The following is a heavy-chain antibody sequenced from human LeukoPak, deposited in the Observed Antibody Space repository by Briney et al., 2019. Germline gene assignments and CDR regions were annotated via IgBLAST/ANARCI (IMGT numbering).Heavy chain of an antibody. CDR3: ARAPPPDYDYVWGSLDY. J-gene: IGHJ4*02. CDR2: INPSGGST. V-gene: IGHV1-46*01. D-gene: IGHD3-16*01. CDR1: GYTFTSYY. Sequence: ASVKVSCKASGYTFTSYYMHWVRQAPGQGLEWMGIINPSGGSTSYAQKFQGRVTMTRDTSTSTVYMELSSLRSEDTAVYYCARAPPPDYDYVWGSLDYWGQGTLVTVSS.